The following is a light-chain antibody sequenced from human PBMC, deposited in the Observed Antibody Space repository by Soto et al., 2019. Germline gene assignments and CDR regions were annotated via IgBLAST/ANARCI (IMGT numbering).Light chain of an antibody. CDR1: QGIRND. CDR3: LPDYNYPRT. CDR2: AAS. Sequence: AIQMTQSPSSLSASVGDRVTITCRASQGIRNDLGWYQQKPGKAPKLLIYAASSLQSGVPSRLSGSGSGTDFTLTISTLQPEDFATYYCLPDYNYPRTFGQGTKVEIK. V-gene: IGKV1-6*01. J-gene: IGKJ1*01.